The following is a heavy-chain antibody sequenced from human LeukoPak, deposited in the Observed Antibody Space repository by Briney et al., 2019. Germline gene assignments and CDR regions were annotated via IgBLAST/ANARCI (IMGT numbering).Heavy chain of an antibody. CDR3: AKDGCSSGCSVDY. D-gene: IGHD6-19*01. V-gene: IGHV3-23*01. CDR1: GFTFSSYA. J-gene: IGHJ4*02. Sequence: GGSLRLSCAASGFTFSSYAMNWVRQAPGKGLEWVSAISGSGRSTYYADSVRGRFTISRDNFKNTLYLQMNSLRAEDTAVYYCAKDGCSSGCSVDYWGQGTLVTVSS. CDR2: ISGSGRST.